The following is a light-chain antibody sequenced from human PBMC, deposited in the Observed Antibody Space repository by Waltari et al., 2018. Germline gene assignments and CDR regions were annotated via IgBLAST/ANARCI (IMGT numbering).Light chain of an antibody. Sequence: DIQMTQSPSSLSASVGDSVTITCRASQSISRYLNWYQQKPGKAPKLLISAVSSLQSGVPSRFSGSGSGTDFALTISSLQPEDCATYYCQQSSRTPPWTFGQGTQVEIK. CDR3: QQSSRTPPWT. CDR2: AVS. V-gene: IGKV1-39*01. CDR1: QSISRY. J-gene: IGKJ1*01.